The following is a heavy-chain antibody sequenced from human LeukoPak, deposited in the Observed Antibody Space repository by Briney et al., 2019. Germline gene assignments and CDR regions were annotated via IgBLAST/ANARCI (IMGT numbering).Heavy chain of an antibody. D-gene: IGHD2-15*01. J-gene: IGHJ6*03. CDR3: AKVGDCSGDSCYLNYMDV. CDR1: GFTFSSYG. V-gene: IGHV3-30*18. Sequence: GGSLRLSCAASGFTFSSYGMHWVRQAPGKGLEWVALMSYDGSNKYYADSVKGRFTLSRDNSKNTLYLQMNSLRAEDTAVYYCAKVGDCSGDSCYLNYMDVWGKGTTVTVSS. CDR2: MSYDGSNK.